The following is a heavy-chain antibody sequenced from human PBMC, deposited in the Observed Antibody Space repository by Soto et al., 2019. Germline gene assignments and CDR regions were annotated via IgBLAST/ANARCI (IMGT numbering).Heavy chain of an antibody. CDR1: GYSIISYG. J-gene: IGHJ4*02. V-gene: IGHV1-18*01. D-gene: IGHD1-26*01. CDR3: ARGGSYYRPFDY. Sequence: XSVKVSCKASGYSIISYGISWVRQAPGQGLEWMGWIGAYSGNTNYVQKFQGRVTMTTDTSTSTAYMELRSLRSDDSAVYFCARGGSYYRPFDYWGQGSLVTVSS. CDR2: IGAYSGNT.